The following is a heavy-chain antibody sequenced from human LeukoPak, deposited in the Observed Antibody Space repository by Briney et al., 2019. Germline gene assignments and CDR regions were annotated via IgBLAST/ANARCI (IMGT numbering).Heavy chain of an antibody. J-gene: IGHJ4*02. CDR3: AKDARITMIVVVKDFDY. CDR1: GFTFSSYA. V-gene: IGHV3-23*01. CDR2: ISGSGGST. Sequence: HPGGSLRLSCAASGFTFSSYAMSWVRQAPGKGLEWVSAISGSGGSTYYADSVKGRFTISRDNSKNTLYLQMNSLRAEDTAVYYCAKDARITMIVVVKDFDYWGQGTLVTVSS. D-gene: IGHD3-22*01.